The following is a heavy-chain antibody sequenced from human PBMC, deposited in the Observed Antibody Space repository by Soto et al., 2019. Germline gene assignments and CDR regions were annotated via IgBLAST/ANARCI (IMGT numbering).Heavy chain of an antibody. V-gene: IGHV3-23*01. D-gene: IGHD6-6*01. Sequence: EVQLLESGGGLVQPGGSMRLSCAASGFTFSSYAMSWVRQAPGKGLEWVSAISGSGGSTYYADSVKGRFTISRDNSKNTLFLQMSSLRAENTAVYYCATRRSSDAFDIWGQGTMVTVSS. CDR2: ISGSGGST. CDR1: GFTFSSYA. CDR3: ATRRSSDAFDI. J-gene: IGHJ3*02.